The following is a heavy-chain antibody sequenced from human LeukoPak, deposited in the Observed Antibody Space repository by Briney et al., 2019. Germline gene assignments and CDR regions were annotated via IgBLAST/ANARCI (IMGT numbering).Heavy chain of an antibody. CDR2: INPNSGGT. D-gene: IGHD6-13*01. J-gene: IGHJ6*02. V-gene: IGHV1-2*02. CDR1: GYTFTVYY. CDR3: ARDVQQLANYYYYGLDV. Sequence: GASVTVSFKASGYTFTVYYMHWVRQAPGQGLEWMGWINPNSGGTNYAQKFQGRVTMTRDTSISTAYMELNRLRSDDTAVYYCARDVQQLANYYYYGLDVWGQGTTVTVSS.